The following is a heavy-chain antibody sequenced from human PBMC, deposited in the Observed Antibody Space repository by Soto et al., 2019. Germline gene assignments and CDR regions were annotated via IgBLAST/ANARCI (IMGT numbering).Heavy chain of an antibody. V-gene: IGHV1-18*01. CDR3: ARVNAWGLTXVNKRYCSGGSCPRFDP. CDR2: ISAYNGNT. D-gene: IGHD2-15*01. J-gene: IGHJ5*02. CDR1: GGTFSRYA. Sequence: ASVKVSCKASGGTFSRYAISWVRQAPGQGLEWMGWISAYNGNTNYAQKLQGRVTMTTDTSTSTAYMELRSLRSDDTAVYYCARVNAWGLTXVNKRYCSGGSCPRFDPWGQGTLVTVSS.